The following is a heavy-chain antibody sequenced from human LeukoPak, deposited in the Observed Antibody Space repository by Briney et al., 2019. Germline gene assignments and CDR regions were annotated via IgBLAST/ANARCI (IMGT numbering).Heavy chain of an antibody. V-gene: IGHV4-34*01. Sequence: SETLSLTCGVYGGSFSGYYYSWIRQPPGKGLEWIGVINHSGYTKYNPSVKSRFTISVDTSKNHFSLKLSSVTAADTAVYYCARAGRSSYGYNYWGQGTLVTVSS. D-gene: IGHD5-18*01. J-gene: IGHJ4*02. CDR2: INHSGYT. CDR1: GGSFSGYY. CDR3: ARAGRSSYGYNY.